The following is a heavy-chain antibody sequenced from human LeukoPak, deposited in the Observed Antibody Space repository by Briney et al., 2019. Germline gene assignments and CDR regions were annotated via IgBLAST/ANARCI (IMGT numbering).Heavy chain of an antibody. CDR2: ISSSGSTI. CDR3: ARRPYSSSSY. D-gene: IGHD6-6*01. Sequence: PGGSLRLSCAASGFTFSSYGMNWVRQAPGKGLEWVSYISSSGSTIYYAGSVKGRFTISRDNAKNSLYLQMNSLRAEDTAVYYCARRPYSSSSYWGQGTLVTVSS. J-gene: IGHJ4*02. V-gene: IGHV3-48*03. CDR1: GFTFSSYG.